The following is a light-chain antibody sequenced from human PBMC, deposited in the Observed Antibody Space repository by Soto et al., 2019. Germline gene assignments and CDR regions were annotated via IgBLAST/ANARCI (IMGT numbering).Light chain of an antibody. CDR2: DVS. CDR3: CSYTTSNTRQIV. CDR1: SSDVGGYNY. V-gene: IGLV2-14*01. J-gene: IGLJ1*01. Sequence: CVLTQPASVSGFPGHSSPISYKGTSSDVGGYNYVSWYQQHPGKAPKFMIYDVSNRPSGVSNRFSGSKSGNTASLTISGLQAEDEADYYCCSYTTSNTRQIVFGTGTKVTVL.